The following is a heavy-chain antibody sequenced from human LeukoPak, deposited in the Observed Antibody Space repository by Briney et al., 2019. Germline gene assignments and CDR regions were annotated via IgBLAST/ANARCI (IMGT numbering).Heavy chain of an antibody. J-gene: IGHJ4*02. V-gene: IGHV3-21*01. CDR2: ISSSSSYM. D-gene: IGHD4-17*01. CDR3: ARGDLESTVTTFGY. Sequence: GGSLRLSCAASGFIFKTYTMNWVRQAPGKGLEWVSSISSSSSYMHSADSVKGRFTISRDNAKNSLYLQMNSLRAEDTAIYYCARGDLESTVTTFGYWGQGTLVTVSS. CDR1: GFIFKTYT.